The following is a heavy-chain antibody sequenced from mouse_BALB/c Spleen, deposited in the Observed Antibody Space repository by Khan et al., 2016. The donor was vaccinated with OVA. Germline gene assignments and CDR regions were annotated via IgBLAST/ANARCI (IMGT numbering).Heavy chain of an antibody. J-gene: IGHJ4*01. CDR1: GYSITSDYA. Sequence: EVQLQESGPGLVKPSQSLSLTCTVTGYSITSDYAWNWIRQFPGNKLEWMGYISSSGSTNYNPALKSRISITRDTSKNPSFLQLNSVTTEDTATYDCARDGSRYNYAMDYWGQGTSVTVSS. V-gene: IGHV3-2*02. CDR2: ISSSGST. D-gene: IGHD2-3*01. CDR3: ARDGSRYNYAMDY.